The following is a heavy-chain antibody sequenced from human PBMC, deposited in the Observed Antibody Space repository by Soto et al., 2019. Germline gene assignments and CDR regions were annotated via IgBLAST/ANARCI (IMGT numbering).Heavy chain of an antibody. J-gene: IGHJ3*02. CDR3: AKELILGYCSSTSCDDDAFDI. CDR1: GFTFSSYA. CDR2: ISGSGGST. D-gene: IGHD2-2*01. V-gene: IGHV3-23*01. Sequence: EVQLLESGGGLVQPGGSLRLSCAASGFTFSSYAMSWVRQAPGKGLEWVSAISGSGGSTYYADSVKGRFTISRDNSKNTLYLQMNSLRAEDTAVYYCAKELILGYCSSTSCDDDAFDIWGQGTMVTVSS.